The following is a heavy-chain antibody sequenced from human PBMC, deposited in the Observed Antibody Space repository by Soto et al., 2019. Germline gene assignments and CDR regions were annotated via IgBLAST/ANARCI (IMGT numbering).Heavy chain of an antibody. V-gene: IGHV5-10-1*01. CDR2: IDPSGSYT. CDR3: ARGSSSIGPEVPPDY. J-gene: IGHJ4*02. CDR1: GYSFTSYW. D-gene: IGHD6-6*01. Sequence: PGESLKISCKGSGYSFTSYWISWVRQMPGKGLEWMGRIDPSGSYTNYSPSFQGHVTISADKSISTAYLQWSSLKASDTAMYYCARGSSSIGPEVPPDYWGQGTLVTVSS.